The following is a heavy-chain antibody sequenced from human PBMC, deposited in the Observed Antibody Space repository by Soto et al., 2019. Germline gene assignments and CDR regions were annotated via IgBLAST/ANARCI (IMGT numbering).Heavy chain of an antibody. CDR3: ASRSHFAAVAGTRGEY. V-gene: IGHV3-21*01. CDR1: GFTFSSYS. D-gene: IGHD6-19*01. Sequence: GGSLRLSCAASGFTFSSYSMNWVRQAPGKGLEWVSSISSSSYIYYADSVKGRFTISRDNAKNSLYLQMNSLRAEDTAVYYCASRSHFAAVAGTRGEYWGQGTLVTVSS. CDR2: ISSSSYI. J-gene: IGHJ4*02.